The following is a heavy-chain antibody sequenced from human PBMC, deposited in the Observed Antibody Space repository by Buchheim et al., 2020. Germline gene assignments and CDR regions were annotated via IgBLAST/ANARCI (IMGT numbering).Heavy chain of an antibody. J-gene: IGHJ4*02. CDR2: IWYDGSNQ. CDR1: GFTFSSYG. V-gene: IGHV3-33*01. CDR3: ARELLDDYSNYHPGDY. Sequence: QVQLVESGGGVVQPGRSLRLSCAASGFTFSSYGMHWVRQAPGKGLEWVAVIWYDGSNQYYADSVKGRFTISRDNSKNTLYLQMNSLRAEDTAVYYCARELLDDYSNYHPGDYWGQGTL. D-gene: IGHD4-11*01.